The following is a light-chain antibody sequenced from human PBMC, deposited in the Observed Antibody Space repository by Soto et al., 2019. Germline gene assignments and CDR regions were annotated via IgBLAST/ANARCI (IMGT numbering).Light chain of an antibody. CDR3: QQSYSIPPT. Sequence: IQMSQSTSSLSASVGHRVTITCRASQSISSYLNWYQQIPGKAPMLLIYAASTLQSGVPSRFSGSGSGTDFTLTISSLQPEDFATYYCQQSYSIPPTFGQGTKVDIK. J-gene: IGKJ1*01. V-gene: IGKV1-39*01. CDR1: QSISSY. CDR2: AAS.